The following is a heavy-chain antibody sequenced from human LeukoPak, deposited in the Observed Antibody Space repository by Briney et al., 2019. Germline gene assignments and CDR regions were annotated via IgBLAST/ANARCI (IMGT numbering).Heavy chain of an antibody. J-gene: IGHJ3*02. CDR1: GGSFSGYY. D-gene: IGHD6-13*01. V-gene: IGHV4-34*01. CDR2: INHSGST. Sequence: PSETLSPTCAVYGGSFSGYYWSWIRQPPGKGLEWIGEINHSGSTNYNPSLKSRVTISVDTSKNQFSLKLSSVTAADTAVYYCARGRRSSGWYRAFDIWGQGTMVTVSS. CDR3: ARGRRSSGWYRAFDI.